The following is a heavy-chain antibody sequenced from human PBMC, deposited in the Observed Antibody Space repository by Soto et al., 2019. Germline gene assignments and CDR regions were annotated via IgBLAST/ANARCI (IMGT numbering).Heavy chain of an antibody. CDR1: GFTFSSYD. D-gene: IGHD3-10*01. J-gene: IGHJ3*02. V-gene: IGHV3-13*01. CDR3: ARVSRSIRGGAFDI. Sequence: GGSLRLSCAASGFTFSSYDMHWVRQATGKGLEWVSAIGTAGDTYYPGSVKGRFTISRENAKNSLYLQMNSLRAGDTAVYYCARVSRSIRGGAFDIWGQGTMVTVSS. CDR2: IGTAGDT.